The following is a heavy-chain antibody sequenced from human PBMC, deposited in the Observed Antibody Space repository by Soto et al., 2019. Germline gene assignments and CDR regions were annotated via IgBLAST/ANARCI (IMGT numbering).Heavy chain of an antibody. CDR3: ARVSGRWELLPNDAIDI. Sequence: PSETLSLTCTVSGGSISSYYWSWIRQPPGKGLEWIGYIYYSGSTNYNPSLKSRVTISVDTSKNQFSLKLSSVTAADTAVYYCARVSGRWELLPNDAIDIWGQGTMVTVSS. D-gene: IGHD1-26*01. CDR2: IYYSGST. V-gene: IGHV4-59*01. J-gene: IGHJ3*02. CDR1: GGSISSYY.